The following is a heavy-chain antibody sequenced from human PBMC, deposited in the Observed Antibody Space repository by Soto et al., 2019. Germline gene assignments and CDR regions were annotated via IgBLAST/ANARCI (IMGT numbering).Heavy chain of an antibody. J-gene: IGHJ4*02. CDR3: ARHVLMWAAGYYFDY. D-gene: IGHD2-15*01. CDR1: GGSISSYY. V-gene: IGHV4-59*08. Sequence: ASETLSLTCTVSGGSISSYYWSWIRQPPGKGLEWIGYIYYSGSTNYNPSLKSRVTISVDTSKNQFSLKLSSVTAADTAVYYCARHVLMWAAGYYFDYWGQGTLVTVSS. CDR2: IYYSGST.